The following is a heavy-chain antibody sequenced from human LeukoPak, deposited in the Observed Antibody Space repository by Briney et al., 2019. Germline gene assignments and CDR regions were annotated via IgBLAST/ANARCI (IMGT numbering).Heavy chain of an antibody. CDR3: ATGYSNGWTSDFDY. V-gene: IGHV4-4*02. CDR2: IYHSGVT. J-gene: IGHJ4*02. D-gene: IGHD6-19*01. CDR1: GGSISSNNW. Sequence: SETLSLTCAASGGSISSNNWWSWVRQPPGKGLVWIGEIYHSGVTNYNPSLKCRATLSKDTSDNHFSLDLRSVTASDTAVYYCATGYSNGWTSDFDYWGQGILVTVSP.